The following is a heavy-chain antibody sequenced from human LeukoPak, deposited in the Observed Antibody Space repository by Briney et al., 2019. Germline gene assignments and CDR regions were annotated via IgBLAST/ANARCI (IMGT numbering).Heavy chain of an antibody. Sequence: PGGSLRLSCAASGFTFSSYAMSWVCQAPGKGLEYVSAISGSGDSTYYADSVKGRFTISRDNSDSTLYLQMNSLRAEDTAVYYCAKSKGFGDTCFDSWGQGTLVTVSS. V-gene: IGHV3-23*01. CDR1: GFTFSSYA. CDR3: AKSKGFGDTCFDS. D-gene: IGHD3-10*01. CDR2: ISGSGDST. J-gene: IGHJ4*02.